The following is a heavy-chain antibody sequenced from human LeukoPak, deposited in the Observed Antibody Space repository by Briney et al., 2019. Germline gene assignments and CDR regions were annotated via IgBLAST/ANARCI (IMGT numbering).Heavy chain of an antibody. CDR2: IYYSGST. CDR1: GGSISSYY. D-gene: IGHD3-16*02. J-gene: IGHJ4*02. Sequence: PSETLSLTCTVSGGSISSYYWSWIRQPPGKGLEWIGYIYYSGSTNYNPSLKSRVTISVDTSKNQFSLKLSSVTAADTAVYYCARGRDVWGSYRYRRNYFDYWGQGTLVTVSS. CDR3: ARGRDVWGSYRYRRNYFDY. V-gene: IGHV4-59*12.